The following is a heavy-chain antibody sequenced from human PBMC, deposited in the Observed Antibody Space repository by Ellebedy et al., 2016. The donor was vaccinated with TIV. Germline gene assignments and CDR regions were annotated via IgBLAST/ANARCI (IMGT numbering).Heavy chain of an antibody. CDR2: ISWNSANI. CDR1: GFTFDDYA. Sequence: SLKISCAASGFTFDDYAMHWVRQAPGKGLEWVSGISWNSANIGYADSVKGRFTISRDNAKNSLFLQMNSLRADDTALYYCTKLRGTYYYFESWGQGTLVTVSS. CDR3: TKLRGTYYYFES. J-gene: IGHJ4*02. V-gene: IGHV3-9*01. D-gene: IGHD1-1*01.